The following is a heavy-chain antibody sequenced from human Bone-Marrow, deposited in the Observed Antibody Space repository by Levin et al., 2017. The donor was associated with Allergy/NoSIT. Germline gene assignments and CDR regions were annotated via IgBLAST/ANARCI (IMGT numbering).Heavy chain of an antibody. CDR1: GFTFSSYW. CDR2: IKPDGSEK. Sequence: GESLKISCAGSGFTFSSYWMTWVRQAPGKGLEWVANIKPDGSEKYLVDSVKGRFTISRDNTKNSVYLQMNSLRAEDTAVYYCARSRFRYQYMDVWGTETTVAVSS. V-gene: IGHV3-7*04. CDR3: ARSRFRYQYMDV. D-gene: IGHD1-14*01. J-gene: IGHJ6*04.